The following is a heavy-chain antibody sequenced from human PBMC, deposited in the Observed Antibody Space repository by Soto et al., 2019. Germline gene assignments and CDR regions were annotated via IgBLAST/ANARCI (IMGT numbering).Heavy chain of an antibody. CDR3: ARGEAAADLYYYYYGMDV. D-gene: IGHD6-13*01. CDR1: GYTFTGYY. Sequence: ASVKVSCRASGYTFTGYYMHWVRQAPGQGLGWMGIINPSGGSTSYAQKFQGRVTMTRDTSTSTVYMELSSLRSEDTAVYYCARGEAAADLYYYYYGMDVWGQGTTVTVSS. J-gene: IGHJ6*02. CDR2: INPSGGST. V-gene: IGHV1-46*01.